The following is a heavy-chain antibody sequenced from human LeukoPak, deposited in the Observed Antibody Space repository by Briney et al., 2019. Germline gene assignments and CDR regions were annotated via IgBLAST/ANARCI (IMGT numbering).Heavy chain of an antibody. V-gene: IGHV1-69*04. CDR1: GYTFTGYY. CDR2: IIPILGIA. CDR3: ARDPLKGGYYPYYFDY. D-gene: IGHD3-3*01. J-gene: IGHJ4*02. Sequence: SVKVSCKASGYTFTGYYMHWVRQAPGQGLEWMGRIIPILGIANYAQKFQGRVTITADKSTSTAYMELSSLRSEDTAVYYCARDPLKGGYYPYYFDYWGQGTLVTVSS.